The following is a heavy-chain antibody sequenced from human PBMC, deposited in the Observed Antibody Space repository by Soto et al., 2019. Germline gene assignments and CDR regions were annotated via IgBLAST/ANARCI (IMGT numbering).Heavy chain of an antibody. CDR2: MYHSGTT. V-gene: IGHV4-4*02. CDR3: ARASASSMLRGVIIN. Sequence: PSETLSLTCTFSGGSIASDNWWTWVRQPPGSGLEWIGEMYHSGTTNYSPSLKSRVTILIDESKTQFSLQLTSAPAADTARYYCARASASSMLRGVIINWGQRTLVTVSS. J-gene: IGHJ4*02. CDR1: GGSIASDNW. D-gene: IGHD3-10*01.